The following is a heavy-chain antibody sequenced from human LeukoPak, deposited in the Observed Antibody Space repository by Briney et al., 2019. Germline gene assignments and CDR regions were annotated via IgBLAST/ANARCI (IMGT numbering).Heavy chain of an antibody. Sequence: TSETLSLTCTVSGVSISSSSYYWGWIRQPPGKGLEWIGSIYYSGSTYYNPSLKSRVTISVDTSKNQFSLKLSSVTAADTAVYYCARHEELLRNFDYWGQGTLVTVSS. CDR1: GVSISSSSYY. D-gene: IGHD1-26*01. CDR2: IYYSGST. CDR3: ARHEELLRNFDY. V-gene: IGHV4-39*01. J-gene: IGHJ4*02.